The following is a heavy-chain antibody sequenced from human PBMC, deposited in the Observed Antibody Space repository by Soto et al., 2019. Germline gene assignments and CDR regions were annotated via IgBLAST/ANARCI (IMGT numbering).Heavy chain of an antibody. D-gene: IGHD6-13*01. CDR2: ISGTT. V-gene: IGHV3-23*01. CDR3: VKGMASGDFGMDV. J-gene: IGHJ6*02. CDR1: GFTFSSYA. Sequence: EVQLLESGGGLVQPGGSLRLSCAASGFTFSSYAMNWVRQAPGKGLEWVSGISGTTYYADSVKGRFTISRDHSKNTVYLQMNSLRAEDTAVYYCVKGMASGDFGMDVWGQGTTFTVSS.